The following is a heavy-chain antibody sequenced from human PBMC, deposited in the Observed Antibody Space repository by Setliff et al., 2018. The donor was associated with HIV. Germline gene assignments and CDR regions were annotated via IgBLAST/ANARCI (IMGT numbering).Heavy chain of an antibody. J-gene: IGHJ4*02. CDR3: ERVAHRLSGGIDY. CDR2: IDPDKGDT. D-gene: IGHD2-15*01. CDR1: GYTFTNFA. Sequence: GASVKVSCKASGYTFTNFAIHWVRQAPGQGLESMGWIDPDKGDTGYAHNFQGRVIMTRDTSTSTVYMELHWLTSDDTAVYYCERVAHRLSGGIDYRGQGTQVTVSS. V-gene: IGHV1-2*02.